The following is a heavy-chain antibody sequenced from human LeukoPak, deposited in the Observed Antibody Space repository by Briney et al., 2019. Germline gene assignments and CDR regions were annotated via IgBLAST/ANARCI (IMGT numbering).Heavy chain of an antibody. CDR3: AKGPLYDSSGYYYQHLNYFDY. CDR2: ISGSGGST. D-gene: IGHD3-22*01. CDR1: GFTFSNYA. V-gene: IGHV3-23*01. J-gene: IGHJ4*02. Sequence: GGSLRLSCAASGFTFSNYAMSWVRQAPGKGLEWVSAISGSGGSTYYADSVKGRFTISRDNSKNTLYLQMNGLRAEDTALYYCAKGPLYDSSGYYYQHLNYFDYWGQGTLVTVSS.